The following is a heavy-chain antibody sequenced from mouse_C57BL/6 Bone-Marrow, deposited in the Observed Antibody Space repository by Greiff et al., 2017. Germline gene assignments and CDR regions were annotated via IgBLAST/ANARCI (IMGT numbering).Heavy chain of an antibody. J-gene: IGHJ1*03. D-gene: IGHD2-4*01. CDR3: ARGGLRRSYWYFDV. V-gene: IGHV1-59*01. CDR2: IDPSDSYT. Sequence: QVQLQQPGAELVRPGTSVKLSCKASGYTFTSYWMHWVKQRPGQGLEWIGVIDPSDSYTNYNQKFKGKATLTVDTSSSTAYMQLSSLTSEDSAVYYCARGGLRRSYWYFDVWGTGTTVTVSS. CDR1: GYTFTSYW.